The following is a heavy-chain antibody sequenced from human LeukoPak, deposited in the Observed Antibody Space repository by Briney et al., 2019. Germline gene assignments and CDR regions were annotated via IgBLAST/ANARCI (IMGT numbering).Heavy chain of an antibody. J-gene: IGHJ4*02. CDR1: GFTFSSYG. CDR3: AKEEAWIPYYFDY. Sequence: GGSLRLSCAASGFTFSSYGMHWVRQAPGKGLEWVAFIRYDGSNKYYADSVKGRFTISRDNSKNTLYLQMNSLRAEDTAVYYCAKEEAWIPYYFDYWGQGTLVTVSS. D-gene: IGHD5-12*01. CDR2: IRYDGSNK. V-gene: IGHV3-30*02.